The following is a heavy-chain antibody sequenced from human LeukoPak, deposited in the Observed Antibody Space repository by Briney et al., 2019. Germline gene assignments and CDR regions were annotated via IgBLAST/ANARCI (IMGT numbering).Heavy chain of an antibody. V-gene: IGHV3-23*01. CDR2: ISGSGGST. CDR3: ASSHSRDYYYYYYMDV. J-gene: IGHJ6*03. CDR1: GFTFSSYA. Sequence: GGSLRLSCAASGFTFSSYAMSWVRQAPGKGLEWVSGISGSGGSTYYADSVKGRFTISRDNAKNSLYLQMNSLRAEDTAVYYCASSHSRDYYYYYYMDVWGKGTTVTVSS. D-gene: IGHD6-13*01.